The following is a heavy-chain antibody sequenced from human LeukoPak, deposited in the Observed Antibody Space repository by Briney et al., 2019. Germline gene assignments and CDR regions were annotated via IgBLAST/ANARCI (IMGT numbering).Heavy chain of an antibody. J-gene: IGHJ4*02. V-gene: IGHV3-74*01. Sequence: GGSLRLSCAASGFTFSNYWMHWVRQAPGKGLVWVSRIKSDGRSISYADSVKGRFTISRDNAKNPLYLQMNSLRAEDTALYYCGGGDSSGSPDYWGQGTLVTVSS. CDR2: IKSDGRSI. D-gene: IGHD3-22*01. CDR3: GGGDSSGSPDY. CDR1: GFTFSNYW.